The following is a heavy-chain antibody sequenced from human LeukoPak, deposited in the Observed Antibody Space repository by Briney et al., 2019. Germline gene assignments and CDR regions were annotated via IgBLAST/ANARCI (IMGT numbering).Heavy chain of an antibody. CDR3: ARGRDSSGYNSYFDY. J-gene: IGHJ4*02. CDR1: AFTFSSYW. V-gene: IGHV3-74*01. Sequence: PGGSLRLSCAASAFTFSSYWMHWVRQAPGKGLVWVSHIKSDGSSTTYADSVKGRFTIARDNAKNTLYLQMNSLRAEDTAVYYCARGRDSSGYNSYFDYWGQGTLVTVSS. D-gene: IGHD3-22*01. CDR2: IKSDGSST.